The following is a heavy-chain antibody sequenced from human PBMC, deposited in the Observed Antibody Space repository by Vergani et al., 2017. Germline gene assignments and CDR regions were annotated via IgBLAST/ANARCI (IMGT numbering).Heavy chain of an antibody. D-gene: IGHD1-26*01. CDR2: ISSSSSYI. CDR1: GFTFSSYS. Sequence: EVQLVESGGGLVKPGGSLRLSCAASGFTFSSYSMNWVRQAPGKGLEWVSSISSSSSYIYYADSVKGRFTISRDNAKNSLYLQMNSLRAEDTAVYYCARRIIVGATDWFDPWGQETLVTVSS. V-gene: IGHV3-21*01. J-gene: IGHJ5*02. CDR3: ARRIIVGATDWFDP.